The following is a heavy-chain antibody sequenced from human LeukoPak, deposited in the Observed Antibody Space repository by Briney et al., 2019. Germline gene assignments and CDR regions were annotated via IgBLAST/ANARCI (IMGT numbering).Heavy chain of an antibody. CDR3: ARGPVGMTTYAFDI. CDR1: GFTLSAYW. V-gene: IGHV3-74*01. J-gene: IGHJ3*02. Sequence: GGSLRLSCAASGFTLSAYWMHWVRQAPGKGLVWVSRINSDGSSTSYADSVKGRVTISRDNAKNTLYLQMNSLRAVDTAVYYCARGPVGMTTYAFDIWGQGTMVTVSS. CDR2: INSDGSST. D-gene: IGHD4-11*01.